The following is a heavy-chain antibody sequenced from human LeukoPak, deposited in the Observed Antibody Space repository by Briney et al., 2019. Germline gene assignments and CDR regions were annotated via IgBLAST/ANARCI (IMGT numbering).Heavy chain of an antibody. Sequence: GASVKVSCKASGYTFTIYDINWVRQATGQGLEWMGWMNPNSGNTGYAQKFQGRVTMTRNTSISTAYMEPSSLRSEDTAVYYCARAWVSRSTSANDYWGQGTLVTVSS. V-gene: IGHV1-8*01. J-gene: IGHJ4*02. CDR1: GYTFTIYD. D-gene: IGHD2-2*01. CDR3: ARAWVSRSTSANDY. CDR2: MNPNSGNT.